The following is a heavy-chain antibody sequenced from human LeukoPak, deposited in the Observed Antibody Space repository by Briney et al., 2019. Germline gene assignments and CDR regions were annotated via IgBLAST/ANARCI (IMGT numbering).Heavy chain of an antibody. J-gene: IGHJ4*02. V-gene: IGHV4-39*01. CDR3: ARQRRLELPDY. CDR2: ISYSGNI. Sequence: SETLSLTCTVSGGSISSSTYYWGWIRQPQGKGLEWIGSISYSGNIYYSPSLKSRVTISVDTSKNQFSLKLSSVTAADTAVYYCARQRRLELPDYWGQGTLVTVSS. D-gene: IGHD3-16*01. CDR1: GGSISSSTYY.